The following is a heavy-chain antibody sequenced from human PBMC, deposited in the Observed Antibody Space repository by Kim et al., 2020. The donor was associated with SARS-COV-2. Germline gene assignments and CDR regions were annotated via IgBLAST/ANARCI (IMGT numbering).Heavy chain of an antibody. D-gene: IGHD3-10*02. CDR2: IYSSDSTT. Sequence: GESLKISCKASGNNFACFWIGWVRQVPGKGPEWRGVIYSSDSTTKYNPSFKGQITFSVDKSINNAYLQWSSLKAWDSAIYFCARRLYAGTWFDPWGQGTLVTVSS. CDR1: GNNFACFW. J-gene: IGHJ5*02. V-gene: IGHV5-51*01. CDR3: ARRLYAGTWFDP.